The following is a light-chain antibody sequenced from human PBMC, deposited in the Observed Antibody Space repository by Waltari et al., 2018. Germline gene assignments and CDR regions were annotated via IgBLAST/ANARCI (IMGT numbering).Light chain of an antibody. J-gene: IGKJ5*01. V-gene: IGKV1-39*01. CDR1: QTISSY. CDR3: QQTFSTQTT. CDR2: AAS. Sequence: DIQMTQSPSSLSASVGDRVTITCRASQTISSYLNWYQQKPGKAPKFLFYAASSLRSGVPSRFSGSRSGTEFTLTISSLQPEDFATYYCQQTFSTQTTFGQGTRLELK.